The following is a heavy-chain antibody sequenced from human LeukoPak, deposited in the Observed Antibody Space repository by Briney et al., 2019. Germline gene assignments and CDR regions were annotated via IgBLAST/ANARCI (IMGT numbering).Heavy chain of an antibody. CDR3: ARASLYGGNPTADY. CDR2: IYYSGST. V-gene: IGHV4-59*01. J-gene: IGHJ4*02. D-gene: IGHD4-23*01. CDR1: GGSISSYY. Sequence: SETLSLTCTVSGGSISSYYWSWIRQPPGKGLEWIGYIYYSGSTNYNPSLKSRVTISVDTSKNQFSLKLSSVTAADTAVYYCARASLYGGNPTADYWGQGTLVTVSS.